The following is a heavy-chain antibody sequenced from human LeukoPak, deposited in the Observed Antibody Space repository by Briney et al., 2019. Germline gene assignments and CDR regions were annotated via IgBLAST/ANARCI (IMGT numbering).Heavy chain of an antibody. D-gene: IGHD6-19*01. CDR3: ARLPVAVPGTYSDY. CDR1: GGSISNHF. V-gene: IGHV4-59*08. J-gene: IGHJ4*02. Sequence: SETLSLTCVVSGGSISNHFWNWVRQPPGKGLEWIGYLYYNGNTNYNPSLKSRVTISVDTSKNQFSLKLSSVTAADTAVYYCARLPVAVPGTYSDYWGQGTLVTVSS. CDR2: LYYNGNT.